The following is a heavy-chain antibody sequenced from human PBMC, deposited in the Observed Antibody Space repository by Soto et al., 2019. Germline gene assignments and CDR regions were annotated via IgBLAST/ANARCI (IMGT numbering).Heavy chain of an antibody. Sequence: QVHLQESGPGLLKPSQTLSLTCAVSGDSIGSGDFYWTWIRQSPGKGLEYIGYVYKSGRTYYNPSLNIRPVISLDTDKSQFFLSLSSVTAAASAMYYCARSLSASSGWFDPWGQGTLVTVSS. CDR1: GDSIGSGDFY. CDR2: VYKSGRT. J-gene: IGHJ5*02. V-gene: IGHV4-30-4*01. CDR3: ARSLSASSGWFDP.